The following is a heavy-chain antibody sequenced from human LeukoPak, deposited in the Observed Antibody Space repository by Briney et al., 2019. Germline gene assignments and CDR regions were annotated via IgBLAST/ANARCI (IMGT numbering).Heavy chain of an antibody. D-gene: IGHD5-24*01. CDR1: GFTFSSYS. CDR2: ISSSGGSI. V-gene: IGHV3-48*01. Sequence: GGSLRLSCAASGFTFSSYSMNWVRQAPGKGLECVSYISSSGGSIYYADSVKGRFTISRDNAKNSLYLQMNGLRAEDTAVYYCARPRGDGYISGFDYWGQGTLVTVSS. CDR3: ARPRGDGYISGFDY. J-gene: IGHJ4*02.